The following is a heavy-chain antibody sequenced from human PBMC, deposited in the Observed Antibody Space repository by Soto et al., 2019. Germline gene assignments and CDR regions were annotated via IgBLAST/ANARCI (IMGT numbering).Heavy chain of an antibody. J-gene: IGHJ4*02. CDR2: IIPKFKLA. CDR3: ATRAVTAFYFDY. Sequence: SVKVSCKASGGTFSSTALSWVRQAPGQGLEWMGGIIPKFKLANYAQRFQGRATFTADESTSTAYMELSSLRSEDTAVYYCATRAVTAFYFDYWGQGTLVTVSS. V-gene: IGHV1-69*13. D-gene: IGHD2-21*02. CDR1: GGTFSSTA.